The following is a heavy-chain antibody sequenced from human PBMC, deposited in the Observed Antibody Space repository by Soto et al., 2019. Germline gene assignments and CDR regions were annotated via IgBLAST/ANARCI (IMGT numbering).Heavy chain of an antibody. J-gene: IGHJ6*02. CDR1: GYIFTTYA. CDR3: ARATLHQPPSKSLYYGMDV. CDR2: LNTGNGNT. Sequence: GASVKVSCKASGYIFTTYALHWVRQAPGQRLEWMGWLNTGNGNTKYSQKFQGRVTITSDTSASTAYMQLSSLRSEDTAVYYCARATLHQPPSKSLYYGMDVWGQGTTVTASS. D-gene: IGHD2-2*01. V-gene: IGHV1-3*04.